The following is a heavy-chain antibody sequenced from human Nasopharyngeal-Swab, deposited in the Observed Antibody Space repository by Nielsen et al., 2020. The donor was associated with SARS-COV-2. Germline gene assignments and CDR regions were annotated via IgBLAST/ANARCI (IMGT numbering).Heavy chain of an antibody. D-gene: IGHD3-10*01. V-gene: IGHV3-21*01. CDR3: ARAGITMVLAFDY. CDR2: ISSSSSYI. Sequence: WIRQPPGKGLEWVSSISSSSSYIYYADSVKGRFTISRDNAKNSLYLQMNSLGAEDTAVYYCARAGITMVLAFDYWGQGTLVTVSS. J-gene: IGHJ4*02.